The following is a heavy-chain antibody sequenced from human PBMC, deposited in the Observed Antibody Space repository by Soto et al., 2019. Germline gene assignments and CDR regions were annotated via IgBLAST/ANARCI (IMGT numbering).Heavy chain of an antibody. Sequence: GESLKKSWKSTGYSITPYSSSWLCPMNGKGLEWMGIIYPGDSDTRYSPSFQGQVTISADKSISTAYLQWSSLKASDTAMYYCARTSAAGKYYYGMDVWGYGTTVTVSS. V-gene: IGHV5-51*01. CDR2: IYPGDSDT. CDR3: ARTSAAGKYYYGMDV. D-gene: IGHD6-13*01. CDR1: GYSITPYS. J-gene: IGHJ6*04.